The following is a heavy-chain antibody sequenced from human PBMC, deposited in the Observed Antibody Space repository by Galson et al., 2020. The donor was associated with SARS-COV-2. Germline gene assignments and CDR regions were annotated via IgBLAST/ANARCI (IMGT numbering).Heavy chain of an antibody. CDR1: GFTVSSNY. Sequence: TGGSLRLSCEASGFTVSSNYMCWVRQAPGKGLGWVSGIYSGGSTYYADSVKDRFTISRANSRNTLYLQMSSLRAEDTAVYYCARDGRAYWNYDDGMDDWGQGTTVTVSS. D-gene: IGHD3-16*01. V-gene: IGHV3-66*01. CDR2: IYSGGST. J-gene: IGHJ6*02. CDR3: ARDGRAYWNYDDGMDD.